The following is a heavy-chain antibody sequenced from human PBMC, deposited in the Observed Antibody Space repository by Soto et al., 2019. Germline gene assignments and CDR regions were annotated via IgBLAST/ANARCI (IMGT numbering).Heavy chain of an antibody. CDR2: IKSKTDGGTT. Sequence: GGSLRLSCAASGFTFSNAWMSWVRQAPGKGLEWVGRIKSKTDGGTTDYAAPVEGRFTISRDDSKNTLYLQMNSLKTEDTAVYYCTTAVGRPNWNYPSNWFDPWGQGTLVTVSS. J-gene: IGHJ5*02. CDR3: TTAVGRPNWNYPSNWFDP. D-gene: IGHD1-7*01. CDR1: GFTFSNAW. V-gene: IGHV3-15*01.